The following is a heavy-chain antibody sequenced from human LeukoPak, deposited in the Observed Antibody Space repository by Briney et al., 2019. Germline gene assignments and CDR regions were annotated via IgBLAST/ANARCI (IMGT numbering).Heavy chain of an antibody. CDR2: IYYSGST. V-gene: IGHV4-59*01. CDR3: ASIGSGY. D-gene: IGHD5/OR15-5a*01. Sequence: SETLSLTCTVSGGSISSYHWSWIRQPPGKGLEWIGYIYYSGSTNYNPSLKSRVTISVDTSKNQFSLKLSSVTAADTAVYYCASIGSGYWGQGTLVTVSS. CDR1: GGSISSYH. J-gene: IGHJ4*02.